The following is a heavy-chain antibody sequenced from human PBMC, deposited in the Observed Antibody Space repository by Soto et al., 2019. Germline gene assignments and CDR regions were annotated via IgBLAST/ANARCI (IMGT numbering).Heavy chain of an antibody. D-gene: IGHD3-10*02. V-gene: IGHV4-30-2*06. CDR2: IYHTGLS. CDR3: ASDHYERDNVRDYDAFDI. Sequence: QLQLQESGSGLVEPSQTLSLTCAVSGGSISSGGYSYNWIRQSPGKGLEWIGNIYHTGLSHYNPPRARRVSISVDTSKNQFSLNLNSVTAADTAVYFCASDHYERDNVRDYDAFDIWGQGTMVTVSS. J-gene: IGHJ3*02. CDR1: GGSISSGGYS.